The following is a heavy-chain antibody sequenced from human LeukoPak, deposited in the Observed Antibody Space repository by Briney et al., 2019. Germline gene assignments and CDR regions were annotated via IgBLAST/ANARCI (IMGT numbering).Heavy chain of an antibody. J-gene: IGHJ6*03. V-gene: IGHV4-34*01. CDR1: GGSFSGYY. CDR3: ARKPKYSGRDYMDV. Sequence: SETLSLTCAVYGGSFSGYYWSWIRQPPGKGLEWIGEINHSGSTNYNPSLKSRVTISVDTSKNQFSLEVSSVTAADTAVFYCARKPKYSGRDYMDVWGKGTTVTVSS. D-gene: IGHD1-26*01. CDR2: INHSGST.